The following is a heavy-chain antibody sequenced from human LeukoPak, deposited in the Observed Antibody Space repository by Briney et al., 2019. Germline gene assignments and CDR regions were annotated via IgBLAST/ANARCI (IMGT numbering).Heavy chain of an antibody. J-gene: IGHJ4*02. V-gene: IGHV3-23*01. CDR1: GLTFSSYA. CDR2: ISGSGDHT. CDR3: ARESGSIPDY. Sequence: GGSLRLSCGASGLTFSSYAMGWVRQAPGKGLEWVSSISGSGDHTYYAASVKGRFTISRDNSKNTLYLQMNSLRAEDTAVYYCARESGSIPDYWGQGTLVTVSS.